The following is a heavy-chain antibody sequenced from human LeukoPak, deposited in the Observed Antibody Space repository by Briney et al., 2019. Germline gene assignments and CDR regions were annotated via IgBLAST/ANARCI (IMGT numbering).Heavy chain of an antibody. Sequence: PSETLSLTCTVSGGSISSGGYYWSWIRQHPGKGLEWIGYIYYSGSTYYNPSLKSRVTISVDPSKNQFSLKLSSVTAADTAVYYCARHRASNTVMDFDYWGQGTLVTVSS. V-gene: IGHV4-31*03. CDR1: GGSISSGGYY. CDR2: IYYSGST. CDR3: ARHRASNTVMDFDY. D-gene: IGHD4-17*01. J-gene: IGHJ4*02.